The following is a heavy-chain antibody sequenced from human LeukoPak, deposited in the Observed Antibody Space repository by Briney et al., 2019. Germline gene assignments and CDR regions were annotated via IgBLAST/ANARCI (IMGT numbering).Heavy chain of an antibody. J-gene: IGHJ6*02. V-gene: IGHV1-8*01. CDR2: MNPNSGNT. CDR3: ARDPALQYCSSTSCTSYGMDV. Sequence: ASVTVSCKASGYTFTSCDINWVRQATGQGLEWMGWMNPNSGNTGYAQKFQGRVTKTRNTSISTAYMELSSLRSEDTAVYYCARDPALQYCSSTSCTSYGMDVWGQGTTVTVSS. CDR1: GYTFTSCD. D-gene: IGHD2-2*01.